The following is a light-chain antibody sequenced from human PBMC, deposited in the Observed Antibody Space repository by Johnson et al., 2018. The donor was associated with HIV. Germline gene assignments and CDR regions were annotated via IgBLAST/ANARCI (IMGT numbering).Light chain of an antibody. CDR2: EDN. CDR3: GIWDASLSPLYV. CDR1: ISNIESYF. Sequence: QSVLTQPPSVSAAPGQRVNISCSGNISNIESYFVSWYQQLPGAAPTLLIYEDNKRPSGIPDRFSGSKSGATATLGITGLQHGYEADYYCGIWDASLSPLYVFGSGTTITVL. V-gene: IGLV1-51*02. J-gene: IGLJ1*01.